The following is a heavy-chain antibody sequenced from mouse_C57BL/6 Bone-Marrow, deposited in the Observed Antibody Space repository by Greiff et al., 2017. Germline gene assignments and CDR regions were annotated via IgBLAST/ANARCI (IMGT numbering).Heavy chain of an antibody. CDR1: GYTFTDYS. J-gene: IGHJ3*01. CDR2: INPNNGGT. Sequence: EVQLQQSGPELVKPGASVKIPCTASGYTFTDYSMDWVKQSHGKSLEWIGDINPNNGGTIYNQKFKGKATLTVDKSSSTAYMELRSLTSEDTAVYYCARPYYDYDSTWFAYWDRGTLVTVSA. V-gene: IGHV1-18*01. D-gene: IGHD2-4*01. CDR3: ARPYYDYDSTWFAY.